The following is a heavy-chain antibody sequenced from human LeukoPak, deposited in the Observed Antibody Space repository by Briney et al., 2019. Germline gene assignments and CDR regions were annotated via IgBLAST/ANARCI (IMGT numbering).Heavy chain of an antibody. Sequence: GGSLRLSCAASGFTFSSYWMPWVRQAPGKGLVWVSRINSDGSSTSYADSVKGRFTISRDNAKNTLYLQMNSLRAEDTAVYYCARDYDFWSGYGPADYWGQGTLVTVSS. CDR3: ARDYDFWSGYGPADY. CDR1: GFTFSSYW. D-gene: IGHD3-3*01. V-gene: IGHV3-74*01. CDR2: INSDGSST. J-gene: IGHJ4*02.